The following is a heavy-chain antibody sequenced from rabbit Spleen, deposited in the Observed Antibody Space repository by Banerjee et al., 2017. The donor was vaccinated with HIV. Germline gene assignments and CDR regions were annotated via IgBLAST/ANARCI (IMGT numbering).Heavy chain of an antibody. V-gene: IGHV1S40*01. CDR1: GFSFNSGYD. J-gene: IGHJ6*01. CDR2: IDAGDSGFT. D-gene: IGHD8-1*01. CDR3: ARDTASSFSSYGMDL. Sequence: QSLEESGGGLVKPGASLTLTCKASGFSFNSGYDMCWVRQAPGKGLEWVVCIDAGDSGFTYFANWAKGRFTISKTSSTTVTLQMTSLTAADTATYFCARDTASSFSSYGMDLWGPGTLVTVS.